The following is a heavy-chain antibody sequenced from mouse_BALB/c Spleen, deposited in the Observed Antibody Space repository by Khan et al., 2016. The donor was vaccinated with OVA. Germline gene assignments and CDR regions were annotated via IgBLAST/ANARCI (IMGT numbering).Heavy chain of an antibody. J-gene: IGHJ3*01. Sequence: VQLQQSGAELVKPGASVKLSCTASGFNIKDTYMHWVKQRPEQGLEWIGRIDPANGNTKYDPKFQGKATITADTSSNPAYLQLSSLTSADTAVDYCASEGNNYAPFAYWGQGTLVTVSA. CDR2: IDPANGNT. D-gene: IGHD1-1*02. CDR1: GFNIKDTY. V-gene: IGHV14-3*02. CDR3: ASEGNNYAPFAY.